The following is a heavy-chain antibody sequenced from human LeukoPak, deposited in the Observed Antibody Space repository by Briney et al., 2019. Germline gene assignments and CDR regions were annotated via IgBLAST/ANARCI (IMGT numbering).Heavy chain of an antibody. CDR1: GVSISSGHYF. J-gene: IGHJ6*03. V-gene: IGHV4-39*07. CDR2: VPYSGST. Sequence: PSETLSLTCTVSGVSISSGHYFWAWIRQPPGRRLECIASVPYSGSTYYDPSFNGRVTLSVDTSKNQFSLKLSSVTAADTAVYYCARCLRTWAVAGGNCYMDVWGKGTTVTVSS. CDR3: ARCLRTWAVAGGNCYMDV. D-gene: IGHD6-19*01.